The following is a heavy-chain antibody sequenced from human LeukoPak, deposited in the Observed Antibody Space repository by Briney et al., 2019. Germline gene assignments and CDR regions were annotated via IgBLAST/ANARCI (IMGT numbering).Heavy chain of an antibody. J-gene: IGHJ5*02. V-gene: IGHV3-23*01. Sequence: GGSLRLSCAASGFTFSSYAMSWVRQAPGKGLEWVSAISGSGGSTYYADSVKGRFTISRDNSKNTLYLQMNSLRAEDTAVYYCARVHIVVVTGWFDPWGQGTLVTVSS. CDR3: ARVHIVVVTGWFDP. CDR2: ISGSGGST. CDR1: GFTFSSYA. D-gene: IGHD2-21*02.